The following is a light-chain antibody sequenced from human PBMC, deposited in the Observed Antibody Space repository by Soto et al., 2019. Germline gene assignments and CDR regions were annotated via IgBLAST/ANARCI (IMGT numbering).Light chain of an antibody. Sequence: QSVLTQSPSVSAAPGQTVTIYCSGTTSNIGNNYVSWYQLLPETAPKLLIYDNIKRPSGIPDRFSGSKSCTSATLVITGLQTGDEADYYCGTWESSRNWVFGGGTKLTVL. CDR2: DNI. V-gene: IGLV1-51*01. J-gene: IGLJ3*02. CDR3: GTWESSRNWV. CDR1: TSNIGNNY.